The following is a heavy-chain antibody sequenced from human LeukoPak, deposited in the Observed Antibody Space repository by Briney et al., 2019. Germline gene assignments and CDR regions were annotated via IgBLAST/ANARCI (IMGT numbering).Heavy chain of an antibody. CDR1: GGTFSSYA. CDR2: IIPILGIA. D-gene: IGHD6-13*01. J-gene: IGHJ4*02. V-gene: IGHV1-69*04. Sequence: SVKVSCKASGGTFSSYAISWVRQALGQGLEWMGRIIPILGIANYAQKFQGRVTITADKSTSTAYMELSSLRSEDTAVYYCARDLGGSSWYGWGQGTLVTVSS. CDR3: ARDLGGSSWYG.